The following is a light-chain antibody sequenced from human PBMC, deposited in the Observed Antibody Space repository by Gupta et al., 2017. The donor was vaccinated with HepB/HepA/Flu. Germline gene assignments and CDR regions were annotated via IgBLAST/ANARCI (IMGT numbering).Light chain of an antibody. V-gene: IGLV1-47*01. Sequence: QSVLTQPPSASGPPGQRVTISCTGSSSNSGSNYVYWYQQHPGTAPKLLIYKNNQRPAGVPGRFSGSKSGTAASLAISGPRAEEEADYYCAAWDDSMSGVFGGGTKLTVL. CDR2: KNN. CDR3: AAWDDSMSGV. J-gene: IGLJ2*01. CDR1: SSNSGSNY.